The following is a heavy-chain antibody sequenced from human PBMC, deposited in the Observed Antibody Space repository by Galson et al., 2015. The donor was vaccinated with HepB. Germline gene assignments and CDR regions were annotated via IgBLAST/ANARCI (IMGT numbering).Heavy chain of an antibody. J-gene: IGHJ2*01. CDR2: IDPSDSYT. CDR1: GYSFTTYW. CDR3: ARFTDGSGSYSPYWYFDL. D-gene: IGHD3-10*01. V-gene: IGHV5-10-1*01. Sequence: QSGAEVKKPGESLRISCKGSGYSFTTYWISWVRQMPGKGLEWMGRIDPSDSYTNYSPSFEGHVTISVDKSISTAYLQWSSLKASDTAMYYCARFTDGSGSYSPYWYFDLWGRGTLVTVSS.